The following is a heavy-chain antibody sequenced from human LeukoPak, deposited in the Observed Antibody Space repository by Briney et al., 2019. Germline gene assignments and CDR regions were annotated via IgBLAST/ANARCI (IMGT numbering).Heavy chain of an antibody. D-gene: IGHD3-22*01. CDR3: ARDRSSGYSADAFDK. V-gene: IGHV3-74*01. CDR1: GLTLGSYW. J-gene: IGHJ3*02. Sequence: PGGSLRLSCAASGLTLGSYWMHWVRQAPGKGLVGVSRINTDGSSTSYADSVKGRFTISRDNAKNTLYLQMNSLRAEDTAVYYGARDRSSGYSADAFDKWGQGTMVTVSS. CDR2: INTDGSST.